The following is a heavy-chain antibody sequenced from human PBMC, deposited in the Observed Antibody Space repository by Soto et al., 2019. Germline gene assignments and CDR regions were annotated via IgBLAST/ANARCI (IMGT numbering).Heavy chain of an antibody. CDR3: ARFRTFSGLLETYWFDP. Sequence: SETLSLTCTVSGGSISSGGYYWSWIRQHPGKGLEWIGYIYYSGSTYYNPSLKSRVTISVDTSKNQFSLKLSSVTAADTAVYYCARFRTFSGLLETYWFDPWGQGTLVTVSS. V-gene: IGHV4-31*03. CDR2: IYYSGST. J-gene: IGHJ5*02. D-gene: IGHD3-10*01. CDR1: GGSISSGGYY.